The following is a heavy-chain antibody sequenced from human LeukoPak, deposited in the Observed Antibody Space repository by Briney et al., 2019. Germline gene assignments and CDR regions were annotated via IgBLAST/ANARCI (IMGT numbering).Heavy chain of an antibody. CDR1: GGSVSSGSYY. CDR3: ARIPSGRDGYKRTDY. V-gene: IGHV4-61*01. D-gene: IGHD5-24*01. J-gene: IGHJ4*02. CDR2: IYYSGST. Sequence: SETLSLTCTVSGGSVSSGSYYWSWIRQPPGKGLEWMGYIYYSGSTNYNPSLKSRVTISVDTSRNQFSLRLSSVTPEDTPVYYCARIPSGRDGYKRTDYWGQGTLVTVSS.